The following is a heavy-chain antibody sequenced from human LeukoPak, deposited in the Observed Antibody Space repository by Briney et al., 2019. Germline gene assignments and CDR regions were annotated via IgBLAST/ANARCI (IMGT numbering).Heavy chain of an antibody. Sequence: GGSLRLSCTDSGNTYDDYGMTWVRQAPGKGLEWVSGINWDGGAYNYAACVKGRFTISRDNAKNSLYLEMNSLSVEDTAVYFCARDLSISWSTLAYWGQGILVIVSS. J-gene: IGHJ4*02. D-gene: IGHD3-3*02. CDR1: GNTYDDYG. CDR2: INWDGGAY. CDR3: ARDLSISWSTLAY. V-gene: IGHV3-20*04.